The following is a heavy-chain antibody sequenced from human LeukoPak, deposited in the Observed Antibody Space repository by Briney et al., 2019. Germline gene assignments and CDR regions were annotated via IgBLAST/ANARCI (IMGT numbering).Heavy chain of an antibody. D-gene: IGHD4-23*01. CDR1: GYTFTGYY. CDR3: ARDGSPIYGGNPDFDY. J-gene: IGHJ4*02. V-gene: IGHV1-2*02. CDR2: INPNSGGT. Sequence: ASVRVSCKASGYTFTGYYMHWVRQAPGQGLEWMGWINPNSGGTNYAQKFQGRVTMTRDTSISTAYMELSSLRSDDTAVYYCARDGSPIYGGNPDFDYWGQGTLVTVSS.